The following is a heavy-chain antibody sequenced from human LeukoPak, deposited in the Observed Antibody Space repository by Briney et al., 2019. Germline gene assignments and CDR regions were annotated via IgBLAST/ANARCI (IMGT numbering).Heavy chain of an antibody. CDR2: INPNSGGT. CDR1: GYTFTGYY. V-gene: IGHV1-2*06. Sequence: ASVKVSCKASGYTFTGYYMHWVRQATGQGLEWMGRINPNSGGTNYAQRFQGKVTMTRDTSISTVYMELSRLRSDDTAVYYCARVSSSGWDYWGQGTLVTVSS. D-gene: IGHD6-19*01. J-gene: IGHJ4*02. CDR3: ARVSSSGWDY.